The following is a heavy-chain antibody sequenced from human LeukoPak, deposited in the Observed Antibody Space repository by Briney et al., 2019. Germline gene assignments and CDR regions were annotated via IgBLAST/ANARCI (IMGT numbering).Heavy chain of an antibody. CDR3: ASRVAAAGHYYFDY. D-gene: IGHD6-13*01. Sequence: PSETLSLTCTVSGGSISSGGYYWSWIRQHPGKGLEWIGYIYYSGSTYYNPSLKSRVTISVDTSKNQFSLKLSSVTAADTAVYYCASRVAAAGHYYFDYWGQGTLVTVSS. CDR2: IYYSGST. J-gene: IGHJ4*02. V-gene: IGHV4-31*03. CDR1: GGSISSGGYY.